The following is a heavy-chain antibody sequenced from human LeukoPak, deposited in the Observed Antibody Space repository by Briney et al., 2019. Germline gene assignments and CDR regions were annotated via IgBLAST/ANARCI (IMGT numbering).Heavy chain of an antibody. J-gene: IGHJ4*02. CDR1: GFTFSSYA. CDR3: ARARYSSGRSAFDY. V-gene: IGHV3-30-3*01. D-gene: IGHD6-19*01. Sequence: GGSLRLSCAASGFTFSSYAMHWVRQAPGKGLEWVAVISYDGSNKYYADSVKGRFTISRDNAKNSLYLQMNSLRAEDTAVYYCARARYSSGRSAFDYWGQGTLVTVSS. CDR2: ISYDGSNK.